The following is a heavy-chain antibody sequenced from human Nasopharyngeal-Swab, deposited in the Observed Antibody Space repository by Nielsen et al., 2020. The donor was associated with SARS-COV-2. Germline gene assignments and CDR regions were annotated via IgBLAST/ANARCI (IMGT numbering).Heavy chain of an antibody. V-gene: IGHV4-31*03. D-gene: IGHD2-2*01. J-gene: IGHJ4*02. CDR2: ISYSGNT. CDR1: GGSISIEDYY. Sequence: SVTLSLTSTVSGGSISIEDYYWRWVRQHPGKGLEWIGYISYSGNTYYSPSLKSRLAISIDTSRNKFSLKLRSVTAADTAVYYCARDRASRYFNSWGQGTLVTVSS. CDR3: ARDRASRYFNS.